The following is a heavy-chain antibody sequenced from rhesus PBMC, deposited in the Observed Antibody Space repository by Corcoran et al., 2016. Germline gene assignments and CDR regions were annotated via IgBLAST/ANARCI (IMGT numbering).Heavy chain of an antibody. J-gene: IGHJ3*01. CDR2: IYGGRGST. CDR3: ARIRGRDAFDV. V-gene: IGHV4-127*01. Sequence: QVQLQESGPGLVKPSETLSLTCAVSGYSISSGYGWGWIRQPPGKGLEWIGPIYGGRGSTYYNPARKSRVTVSKDTSKNQFSLKLSAVTAADTAVYYCARIRGRDAFDVWGQGLRVTVSS. CDR1: GYSISSGYG. D-gene: IGHD3-9*01.